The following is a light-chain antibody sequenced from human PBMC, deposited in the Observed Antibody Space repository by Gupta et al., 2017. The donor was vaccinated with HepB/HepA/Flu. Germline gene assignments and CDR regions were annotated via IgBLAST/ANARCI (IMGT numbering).Light chain of an antibody. CDR3: MQALQTPRT. CDR2: LGS. CDR1: QSLLHSNGYNY. Sequence: DIVMTQSPLSLPVTPGEPASISCRSSQSLLHSNGYNYLGYLQKPGQSPQLLIYLGSNRASGVPDRFSGSGSGTDFTLKISRVEAEDVGVYYCMQALQTPRTFGQGTKVEIK. J-gene: IGKJ1*01. V-gene: IGKV2-28*01.